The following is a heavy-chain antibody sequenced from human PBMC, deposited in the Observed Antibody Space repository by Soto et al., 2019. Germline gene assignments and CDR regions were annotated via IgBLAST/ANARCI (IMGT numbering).Heavy chain of an antibody. CDR3: ATVGYGDGPDAFDI. Sequence: EVQLVESGGGLVQPGGSLRLSCAASGFTVSSNYMSWVRQAPGKGLEWVSVIYSGGSTYYADSVKGRFTISRDNSKNTLYLQMNSLRAEDTAVYYCATVGYGDGPDAFDIWGQGTMVTVSS. CDR1: GFTVSSNY. CDR2: IYSGGST. D-gene: IGHD4-17*01. V-gene: IGHV3-66*01. J-gene: IGHJ3*02.